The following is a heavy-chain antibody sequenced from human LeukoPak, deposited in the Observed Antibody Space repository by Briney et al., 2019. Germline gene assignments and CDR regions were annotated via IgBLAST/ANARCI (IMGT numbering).Heavy chain of an antibody. Sequence: SVKVSCKASGGTFSSYAISWVRQAPRQGLEWMGGIIPNFGTANYAQKFQGRVTITTDESTSTAYMELSSLRSEDTAVYYCARDGSGSYYGDYYYYMDVWGKGTTVTVSS. CDR3: ARDGSGSYYGDYYYYMDV. J-gene: IGHJ6*03. CDR1: GGTFSSYA. D-gene: IGHD1-26*01. CDR2: IIPNFGTA. V-gene: IGHV1-69*05.